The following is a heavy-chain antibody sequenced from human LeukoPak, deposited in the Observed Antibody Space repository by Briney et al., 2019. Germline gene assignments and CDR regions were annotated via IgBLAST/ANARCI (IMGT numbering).Heavy chain of an antibody. CDR1: GGSFSGYY. J-gene: IGHJ4*02. V-gene: IGHV4-34*01. CDR2: INHSGST. CDR3: ARALHLDY. Sequence: SETLSLTCAVYGGSFSGYYWSWIRQPPGQGLEWIGEINHSGSTNYNPSLKSRVTISVDTSKNQFSLKLSSVTAADTALYYCARALHLDYWGQGTLVTVSS. D-gene: IGHD5-24*01.